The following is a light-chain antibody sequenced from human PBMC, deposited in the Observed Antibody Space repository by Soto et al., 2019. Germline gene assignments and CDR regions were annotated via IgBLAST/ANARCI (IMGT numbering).Light chain of an antibody. Sequence: SALTQPASVSGSPGQSITISCTGTSSDVGAYKYVSCYQQHPDKAPKLIIYDVSNRPSGVSNRFSGSKSGNTASLTISGLQAEDEADYYCNSYTSDTTVIYVFGSGTKLTVL. CDR1: SSDVGAYKY. J-gene: IGLJ1*01. CDR3: NSYTSDTTVIYV. CDR2: DVS. V-gene: IGLV2-14*03.